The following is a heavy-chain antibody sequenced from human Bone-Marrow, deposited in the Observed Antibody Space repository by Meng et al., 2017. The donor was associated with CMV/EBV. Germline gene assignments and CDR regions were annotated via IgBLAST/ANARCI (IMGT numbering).Heavy chain of an antibody. Sequence: GESLKISCAASGFTFSSYAMHWVRQAPGKGLEWVAVISYDGSNKYYADSVKGRFTISRDNSKNTLYLQMNSLRAEDTAVYYCARDRAFLRFLEWLPAYYFDYWGQGTLVTVSS. J-gene: IGHJ4*02. CDR3: ARDRAFLRFLEWLPAYYFDY. V-gene: IGHV3-30-3*01. D-gene: IGHD3-3*01. CDR1: GFTFSSYA. CDR2: ISYDGSNK.